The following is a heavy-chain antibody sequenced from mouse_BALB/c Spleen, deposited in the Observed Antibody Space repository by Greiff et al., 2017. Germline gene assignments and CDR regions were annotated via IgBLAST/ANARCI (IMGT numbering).Heavy chain of an antibody. Sequence: VQLQQSGAELASPGASVKMSCKASGYTFTSYTMHWVKQRPGQGLEWIGYINPSSGYTNYNQKFKDKATLTADKSSSTAYMQLSSLTSEDSAFYYCANYDYDGFAYWGQGTLVTVSA. CDR2: INPSSGYT. J-gene: IGHJ3*01. CDR1: GYTFTSYT. D-gene: IGHD2-4*01. V-gene: IGHV1-4*01. CDR3: ANYDYDGFAY.